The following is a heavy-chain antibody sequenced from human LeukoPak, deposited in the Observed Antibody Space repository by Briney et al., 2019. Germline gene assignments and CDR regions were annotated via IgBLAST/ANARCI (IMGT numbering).Heavy chain of an antibody. J-gene: IGHJ3*02. CDR1: GFTFSSYA. V-gene: IGHV3-23*01. CDR3: AKQTGDLVDAFDI. Sequence: SGGSLRLSCAASGFTFSSYAMSWVRQAPGKGLEWVSAISGSGGSTYYADSVKGRFTISRDNSKNTLYPQMNSLRAEDTAVYYCAKQTGDLVDAFDIWGQGTMVTVSS. CDR2: ISGSGGST. D-gene: IGHD7-27*01.